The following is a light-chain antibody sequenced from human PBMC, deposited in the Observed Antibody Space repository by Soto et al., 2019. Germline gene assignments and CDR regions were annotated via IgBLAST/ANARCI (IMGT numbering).Light chain of an antibody. CDR2: GNS. J-gene: IGLJ1*01. V-gene: IGLV1-40*01. Sequence: QSVLTQPPSVSGAPGQRITISCTGSSSNIGAGYDVHWYQQLPGTAPNLLIYGNSNRPSGVPDRFSGSKSGTSASLAITGLQAEDEADYYCQSYDSSLSGYVFGTRTKVTVL. CDR3: QSYDSSLSGYV. CDR1: SSNIGAGYD.